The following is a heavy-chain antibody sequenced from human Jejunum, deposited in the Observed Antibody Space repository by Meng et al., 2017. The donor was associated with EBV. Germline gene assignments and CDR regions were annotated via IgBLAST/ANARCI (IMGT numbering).Heavy chain of an antibody. D-gene: IGHD5-24*01. CDR2: IHHSGST. CDR3: ARDRGVEDY. CDR1: GGSISTDNW. V-gene: IGHV4-4*02. Sequence: QVELRDSGPGLVKPSRTLSLTCAVSGGSISTDNWWSWVRQPPGKGLEYIGEIHHSGSTKYNPSLKSRVTISVDKSNNHFSLKLSSVTAADTAVYYCARDRGVEDYWGQGTLVTVSS. J-gene: IGHJ4*02.